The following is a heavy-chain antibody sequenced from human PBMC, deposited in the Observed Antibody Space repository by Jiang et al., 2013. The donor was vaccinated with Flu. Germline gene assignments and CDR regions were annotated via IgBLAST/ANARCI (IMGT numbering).Heavy chain of an antibody. CDR1: GGTSAAML. V-gene: IGHV1-69*15. CDR3: ARGRYYYDSSGYPYYYYGMDV. CDR2: IIPIFGIA. Sequence: GSSVKVSCKASGGTSAAMLSAGCDRPLDKGLSGWRIIPIFGIANYAQKFQGRVTITADESTSTAYMELSSLRSEDTAVYYCARGRYYYDSSGYPYYYYGMDVWGQGTTVTVSS. J-gene: IGHJ6*02. D-gene: IGHD3-22*01.